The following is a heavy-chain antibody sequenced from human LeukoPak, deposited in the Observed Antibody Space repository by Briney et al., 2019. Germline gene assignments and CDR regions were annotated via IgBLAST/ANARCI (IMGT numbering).Heavy chain of an antibody. J-gene: IGHJ3*02. CDR2: VNPNSGGT. D-gene: IGHD3-22*01. CDR3: ARGDYYDSSGYYHDVFDI. V-gene: IGHV1-2*06. Sequence: ASVEVSCKASGYTFTGYYMHWVRQAPGQGLEWMGRVNPNSGGTNYAQKFQGRVTMTRDTSISTAYMELSRLRSDDTAVYYCARGDYYDSSGYYHDVFDIWGKGTMVTVSS. CDR1: GYTFTGYY.